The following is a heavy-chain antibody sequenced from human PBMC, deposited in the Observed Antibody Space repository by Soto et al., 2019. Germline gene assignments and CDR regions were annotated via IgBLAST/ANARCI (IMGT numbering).Heavy chain of an antibody. V-gene: IGHV3-15*01. CDR1: GFTFSNAW. J-gene: IGHJ6*02. CDR3: TTGYYYYYGMDV. Sequence: GGSLRLSCAASGFTFSNAWMSWVRQAPGKGLEWVGRIKSKTDGGTTDYAAPVKGRFTISRDDSKNTLYLQMNSLKTEDTAVYYCTTGYYYYYGMDVWGQGTTVTVSS. CDR2: IKSKTDGGTT. D-gene: IGHD6-13*01.